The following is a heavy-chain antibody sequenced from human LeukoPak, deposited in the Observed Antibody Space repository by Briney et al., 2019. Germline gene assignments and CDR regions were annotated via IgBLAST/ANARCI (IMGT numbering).Heavy chain of an antibody. D-gene: IGHD1-7*01. CDR1: GGSFSSGSYY. Sequence: SETLSLTCTVSGGSFSSGSYYWSWIRQPPGKGLEWIGYIYYSGSTNYNPSLKSRVTISVDTSQNQFSLNLSSVTAADRAVYYCARVPGGGTAADWGQGTMVTVSS. CDR2: IYYSGST. CDR3: ARVPGGGTAAD. J-gene: IGHJ3*01. V-gene: IGHV4-61*01.